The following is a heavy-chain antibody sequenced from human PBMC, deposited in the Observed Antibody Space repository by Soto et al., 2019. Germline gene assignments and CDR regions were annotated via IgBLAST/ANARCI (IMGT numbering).Heavy chain of an antibody. CDR2: INPKSGGT. D-gene: IGHD2-8*01. J-gene: IGHJ6*02. CDR3: ARGDSTDCSNGVCSFFYNHDMDV. V-gene: IGHV1-2*04. CDR1: GYTFNFYG. Sequence: ASVKVSCKASGYTFNFYGITWVRQAPGQGLEWLGRINPKSGGTSTAQKFQGWVTMTTDTSISTASMELTRLTSDDTAIYYCARGDSTDCSNGVCSFFYNHDMDVWGQGTTVTVSS.